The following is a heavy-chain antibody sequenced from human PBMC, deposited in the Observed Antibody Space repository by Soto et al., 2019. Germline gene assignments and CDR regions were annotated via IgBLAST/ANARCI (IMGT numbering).Heavy chain of an antibody. D-gene: IGHD1-1*01. J-gene: IGHJ4*02. CDR2: IKSRTDGGTA. CDR1: GFTFNNAW. CDR3: TTNRYN. Sequence: EVRLVESGGDLVEPGGSLRLSCAASGFTFNNAWMSWVRQAPGKGLEWVGRIKSRTDGGTADYAAPVKGRFTISRDESKNTLFLQMNSLKTEDTAMYYCTTNRYNWGQGTLVTVSS. V-gene: IGHV3-15*01.